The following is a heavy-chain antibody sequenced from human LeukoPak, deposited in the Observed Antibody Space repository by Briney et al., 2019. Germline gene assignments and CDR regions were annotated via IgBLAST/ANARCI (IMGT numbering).Heavy chain of an antibody. CDR2: IGPEGINK. Sequence: GGSLRLSCIGSEVTFNKYAMHWLRQAPGKGLEWVAVIGPEGINKKYVDSVKGRFTISRDNSKTTLYLEMNGLRVEDTAVYFCATRPPCNNDICYGLDSWGQGTLVTVSS. D-gene: IGHD2-8*01. V-gene: IGHV3-30*03. CDR1: EVTFNKYA. J-gene: IGHJ5*01. CDR3: ATRPPCNNDICYGLDS.